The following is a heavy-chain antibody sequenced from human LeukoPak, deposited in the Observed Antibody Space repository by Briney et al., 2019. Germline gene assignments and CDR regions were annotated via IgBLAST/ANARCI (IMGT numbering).Heavy chain of an antibody. CDR1: GFNFNMFA. D-gene: IGHD2-8*01. J-gene: IGHJ4*02. V-gene: IGHV3-23*01. CDR3: AKEQRIRHCSEGVCMEGYYLDY. CDR2: LSRGGGTT. Sequence: GGSLRLSCTGSGFNFNMFAMNWVRQAPGQGLQWVSGLSRGGGTTNYADSVKGRFTISRDKSKNMVFLQMNSLRPEDTAVYYCAKEQRIRHCSEGVCMEGYYLDYSGQGSLVTVSS.